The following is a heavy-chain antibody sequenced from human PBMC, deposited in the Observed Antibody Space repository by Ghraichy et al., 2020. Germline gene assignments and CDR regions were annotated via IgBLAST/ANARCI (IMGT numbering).Heavy chain of an antibody. J-gene: IGHJ4*02. CDR3: AKDIGAYSYGYFDY. Sequence: GGSLRLSCAASGFTFDDYAMHWVRQAPGKGLEWVSGISWNSGSIGYADSVKGRFTISRDNAKNSLYLQMNSLRAEDTALYYCAKDIGAYSYGYFDYWGQGTLVTVSS. CDR2: ISWNSGSI. D-gene: IGHD5-18*01. CDR1: GFTFDDYA. V-gene: IGHV3-9*01.